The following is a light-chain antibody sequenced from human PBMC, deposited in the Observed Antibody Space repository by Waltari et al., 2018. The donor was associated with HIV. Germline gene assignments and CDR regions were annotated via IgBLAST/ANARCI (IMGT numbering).Light chain of an antibody. CDR1: DKNVGHEG. CDR2: RGG. CDR3: SAWDSSLSEWV. V-gene: IGLV10-54*01. J-gene: IGLJ3*02. Sequence: AGLTQPSSVSKGLGQNVTITCTGNDKNVGHEGARWLLRHEGHPPEVLSYRGGARPAGISQKYSASRSGNTASLTITGLRVDDEAVYYCSAWDSSLSEWVFGGGTKLTVL.